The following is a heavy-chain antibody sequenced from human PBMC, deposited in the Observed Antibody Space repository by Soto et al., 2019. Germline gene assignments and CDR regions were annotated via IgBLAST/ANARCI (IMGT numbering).Heavy chain of an antibody. V-gene: IGHV5-51*01. J-gene: IGHJ5*02. D-gene: IGHD2-2*01. CDR3: ARSLPEYCSSTSCSADWFDP. CDR1: GYSFTSYW. Sequence: GESLKISCKGSGYSFTSYWIGWVRQMPGKGLEWMGIICPGDSDTRYSPSFQGQVTISADKSISTAYLQWSSLKASDTAMYYCARSLPEYCSSTSCSADWFDPWGQGTLVTVSS. CDR2: ICPGDSDT.